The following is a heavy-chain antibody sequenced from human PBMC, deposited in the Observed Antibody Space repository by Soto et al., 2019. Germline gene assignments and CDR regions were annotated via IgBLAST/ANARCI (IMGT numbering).Heavy chain of an antibody. CDR1: GGYFSGYY. CDR3: ARGGAIVLMVYAETLDAFDI. V-gene: IGHV4-34*01. CDR2: INHSGST. J-gene: IGHJ3*02. Sequence: PSETLSLTSAVYGGYFSGYYWSWIRQPPGKGLDWIGEINHSGSTNYNPSLKSRVTISVDTSKNQFSLKLSSVTAADTAVYYCARGGAIVLMVYAETLDAFDIWGQGTMVTVSS. D-gene: IGHD2-8*01.